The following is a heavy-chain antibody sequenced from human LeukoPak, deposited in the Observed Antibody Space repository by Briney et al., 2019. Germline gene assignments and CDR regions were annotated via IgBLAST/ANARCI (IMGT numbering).Heavy chain of an antibody. CDR3: ARDDSGWDY. D-gene: IGHD6-19*01. CDR1: GSTFSSSW. CDR2: IKKDGSEI. J-gene: IGHJ4*02. V-gene: IGHV3-7*01. Sequence: PGGSLRLSCAATGSTFSSSWMTWIRQAPGKGLEWVASIKKDGSEIYYVDAVKGRFATSRDNAKNSVYQQMNSLRADDTAVYYCARDDSGWDYWGQGTLVTVSS.